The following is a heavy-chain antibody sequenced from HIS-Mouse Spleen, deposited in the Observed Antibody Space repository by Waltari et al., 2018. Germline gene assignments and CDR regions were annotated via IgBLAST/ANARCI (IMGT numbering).Heavy chain of an antibody. V-gene: IGHV3-30*18. D-gene: IGHD1-26*01. CDR3: AKDHGSPLYFDY. CDR2: ISYDGSNK. Sequence: QVQLVESGGGVVQPGRSLRLSCAASGFTFSSYGMHWVRQAPGKGLELVAVISYDGSNKYYADSVKGRFTISRDNSKNTLYLQMNSLRAEDTAVYYCAKDHGSPLYFDYWGQGTLVTVSS. CDR1: GFTFSSYG. J-gene: IGHJ4*02.